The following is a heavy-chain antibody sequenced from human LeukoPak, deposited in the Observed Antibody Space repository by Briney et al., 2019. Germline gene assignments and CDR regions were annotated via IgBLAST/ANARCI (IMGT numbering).Heavy chain of an antibody. D-gene: IGHD6-19*01. J-gene: IGHJ4*02. V-gene: IGHV1-18*01. CDR3: ARRRGYSSGWLRGYFDY. CDR2: ISAYNGNT. Sequence: ASVKVSCKASGYTFTSYGISWVRQAPGQGLEWMGWISAYNGNTNYAQKLQGRVTMTTDTSTSTAYMELRSLRSDDTAVYYWARRRGYSSGWLRGYFDYWGQGTLVTVSS. CDR1: GYTFTSYG.